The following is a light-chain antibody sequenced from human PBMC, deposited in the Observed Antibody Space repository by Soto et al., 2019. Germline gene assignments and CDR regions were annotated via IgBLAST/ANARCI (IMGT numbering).Light chain of an antibody. Sequence: DIQMTQSPSSLSASVGDRVTITCRASQSIDRYLNWYQQKPGTAPKLLISGASSLRSGVPSRFSGSGSGTDFTLTINSLQPEDFATFYCQQSYNTPLTFGGGTKVEI. V-gene: IGKV1-39*01. J-gene: IGKJ4*01. CDR1: QSIDRY. CDR3: QQSYNTPLT. CDR2: GAS.